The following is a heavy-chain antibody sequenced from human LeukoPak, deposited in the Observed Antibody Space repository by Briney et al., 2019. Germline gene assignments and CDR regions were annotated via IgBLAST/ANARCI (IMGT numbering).Heavy chain of an antibody. CDR1: GGSISSGSYY. V-gene: IGHV4-61*02. CDR2: IYTSGST. CDR3: ARGRWYCSSTSCYTHWFDP. Sequence: SETLSLTCTVSGGSISSGSYYWSWIRLPAGEGLEWVGRIYTSGSTNYNPSLKGRVTISVDTSKNQFSLKLSSVTAADTAVYYCARGRWYCSSTSCYTHWFDPWGQGTLVTVSS. J-gene: IGHJ5*02. D-gene: IGHD2-2*02.